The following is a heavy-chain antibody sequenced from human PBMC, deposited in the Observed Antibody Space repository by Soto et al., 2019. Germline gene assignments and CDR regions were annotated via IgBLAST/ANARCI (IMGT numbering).Heavy chain of an antibody. CDR1: GFTFSSYW. Sequence: PGGSLRLSCAASGFTFSSYWMSWVRQAPGKGLEWVANIKQDGSEKYYVDSVKGRFTISRDNAKNSLYLQMNSLRAEDTAVYYCASMGRLSRVVYYYYYYIDVWGKGTTVTVSS. CDR3: ASMGRLSRVVYYYYYYIDV. CDR2: IKQDGSEK. J-gene: IGHJ6*03. V-gene: IGHV3-7*01. D-gene: IGHD3-10*01.